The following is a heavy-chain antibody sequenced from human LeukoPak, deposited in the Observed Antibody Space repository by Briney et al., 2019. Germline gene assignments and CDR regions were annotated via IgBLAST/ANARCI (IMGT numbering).Heavy chain of an antibody. CDR3: ARGTPYPRPHWFTYYYDSSGYYFDY. Sequence: SETLSLTCTVSGGSISSGGYYWGWIRQPPGKGLEWIGSIYYSGSTYCNPSLKSRVTISVDTSKNQFSLKLSSVTAADTAVYYCARGTPYPRPHWFTYYYDSSGYYFDYWGQGTLVTVSS. D-gene: IGHD3-22*01. J-gene: IGHJ4*02. CDR1: GGSISSGGYY. CDR2: IYYSGST. V-gene: IGHV4-39*01.